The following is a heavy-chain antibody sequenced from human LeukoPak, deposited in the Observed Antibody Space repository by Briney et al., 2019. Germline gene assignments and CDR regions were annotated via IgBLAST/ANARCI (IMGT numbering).Heavy chain of an antibody. V-gene: IGHV4-59*08. CDR3: ARSRGVPGVDAFDI. Sequence: SETLSLTCTVPGGSISSYYWSWIRQPPGKGLEWIGYIYYSGSTNYNPSLKSRVTISVDTSKNQFSLKLSSVTAADTAVYYCARSRGVPGVDAFDIWGQGTMVTVSS. CDR1: GGSISSYY. J-gene: IGHJ3*02. CDR2: IYYSGST. D-gene: IGHD6-13*01.